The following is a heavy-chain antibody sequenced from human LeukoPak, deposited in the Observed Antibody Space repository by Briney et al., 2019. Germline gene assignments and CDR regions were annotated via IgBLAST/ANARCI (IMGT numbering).Heavy chain of an antibody. D-gene: IGHD3-10*01. J-gene: IGHJ6*02. CDR2: IINSGGTV. CDR3: ARGRRGVFGMEV. V-gene: IGHV3-48*02. Sequence: GGSLRLSCAASGFTFSNAWMSWVRQAPGKGLEWVSYIINSGGTVYYTDSVQGRFTISRDNARNSLFLQMNSLRDEDTAVYYCARGRRGVFGMEVWGQGTTVTVFS. CDR1: GFTFSNAW.